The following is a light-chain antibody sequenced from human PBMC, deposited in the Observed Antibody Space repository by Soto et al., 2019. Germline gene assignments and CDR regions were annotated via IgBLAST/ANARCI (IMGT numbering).Light chain of an antibody. CDR3: QQYNDYPWT. CDR1: QRIFSW. V-gene: IGKV1-5*01. CDR2: DAS. Sequence: DIQMTQSPSTLSASVGDRVTITCRASQRIFSWLAWYQQKPGKAPKLLIYDASSLQSGVPSRFSGSESGTEFTLTISTLQPDDFATYYCQQYNDYPWTFGQGTKVDIK. J-gene: IGKJ1*01.